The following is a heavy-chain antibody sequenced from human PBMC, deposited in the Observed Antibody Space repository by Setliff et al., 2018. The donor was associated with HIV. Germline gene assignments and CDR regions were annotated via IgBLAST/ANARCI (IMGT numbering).Heavy chain of an antibody. CDR1: GDSVSRSNYY. CDR2: IYTSGST. CDR3: ARDATSEGYMDV. V-gene: IGHV4-61*01. Sequence: PSETLSLTCTVSGDSVSRSNYYWAWIRQPPGKGPEWIGYIYTSGSTNYNPSLKSRVTISVDTSENQFSLKLTSVTAADTAMYFCARDATSEGYMDVWGKGTTVTVSS. J-gene: IGHJ6*03.